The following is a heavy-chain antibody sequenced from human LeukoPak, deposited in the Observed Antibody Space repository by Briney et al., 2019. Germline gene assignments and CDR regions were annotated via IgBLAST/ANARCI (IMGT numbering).Heavy chain of an antibody. Sequence: GGSLRLSCAASGFTFGSYAMHWVRQAPGKGLEYVSAISSNGGSTYYANSVKGRFTISRDNSKNTLYLQMGSLRAEDMAVYYCARDGPYYYDSSGYYPFDYWGQGTLVTVSS. CDR3: ARDGPYYYDSSGYYPFDY. CDR1: GFTFGSYA. D-gene: IGHD3-22*01. J-gene: IGHJ4*02. V-gene: IGHV3-64*01. CDR2: ISSNGGST.